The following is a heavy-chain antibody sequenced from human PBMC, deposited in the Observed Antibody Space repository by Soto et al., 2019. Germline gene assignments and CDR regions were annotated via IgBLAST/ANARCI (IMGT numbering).Heavy chain of an antibody. J-gene: IGHJ4*02. D-gene: IGHD3-22*01. Sequence: GGSLRRSCAASGFTFSSYAVSWVRQAPGKGPEWISSISGSGSTIYYADSVKGRFTISRDNSKNTLYLQLSSLRAEDTAVYYCAKVFYYYDSSGYYYFDYWGQGTLVTVSS. CDR3: AKVFYYYDSSGYYYFDY. V-gene: IGHV3-23*01. CDR1: GFTFSSYA. CDR2: ISGSGSTI.